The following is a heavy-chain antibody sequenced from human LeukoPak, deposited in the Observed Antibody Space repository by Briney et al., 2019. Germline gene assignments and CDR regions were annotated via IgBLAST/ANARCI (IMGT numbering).Heavy chain of an antibody. CDR1: GYTFTSYD. Sequence: AASVKVSCKASGYTFTSYDINWVRQATGQGLEWMGWMNPNSGNTGYAQKFQGRVTMTRNTSISTAYMELSSLRSEDTAVYYCARARFGYGGYQPPYYYYYGMDVWGQGTTVTVSS. V-gene: IGHV1-8*01. CDR3: ARARFGYGGYQPPYYYYYGMDV. CDR2: MNPNSGNT. D-gene: IGHD4-17*01. J-gene: IGHJ6*02.